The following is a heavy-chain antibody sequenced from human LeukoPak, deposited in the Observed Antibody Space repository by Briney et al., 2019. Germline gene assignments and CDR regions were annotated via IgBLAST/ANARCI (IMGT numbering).Heavy chain of an antibody. CDR2: INPSGGST. CDR3: ARYSSSWYGYFQH. Sequence: ASVKVSCKASGYTFTSYYMHWVRQAPGQGLEWMGIINPSGGSTSYAQKFQGRVTITADKSTSTAYMELSSLRSEDTAVYYCARYSSSWYGYFQHWGQGTLVTVSS. V-gene: IGHV1-46*01. CDR1: GYTFTSYY. J-gene: IGHJ1*01. D-gene: IGHD6-13*01.